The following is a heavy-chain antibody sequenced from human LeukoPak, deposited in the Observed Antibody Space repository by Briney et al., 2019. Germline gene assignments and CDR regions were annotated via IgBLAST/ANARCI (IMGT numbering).Heavy chain of an antibody. J-gene: IGHJ4*02. V-gene: IGHV5-51*01. CDR3: AKGDGEFEY. CDR1: GYKFTSYW. Sequence: GESLKISCEASGYKFTSYWIGWMRQMPGKGLEWMGVIYPSDSDTRYNLSFEGQVTISADKSINTAYLQWSSLRPSDTAVYYCAKGDGEFEYWGQGTQVTVSS. D-gene: IGHD3-10*01. CDR2: IYPSDSDT.